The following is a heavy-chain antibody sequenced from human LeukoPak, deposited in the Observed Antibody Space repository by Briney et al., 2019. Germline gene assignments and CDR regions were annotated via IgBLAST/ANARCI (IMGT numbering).Heavy chain of an antibody. D-gene: IGHD3-3*01. CDR2: INTNTGNP. CDR1: GGTFSSYA. CDR3: ATAADYSFWDS. Sequence: ASVKVSCKASGGTFSSYAISWVRRAPGQGLEWMGWINTNTGNPTYAPGFTGRFVFSLDTSVNTAFLQITSLKAEDTAIYYCATAADYSFWDSWGQGTLVTVSS. J-gene: IGHJ4*02. V-gene: IGHV7-4-1*02.